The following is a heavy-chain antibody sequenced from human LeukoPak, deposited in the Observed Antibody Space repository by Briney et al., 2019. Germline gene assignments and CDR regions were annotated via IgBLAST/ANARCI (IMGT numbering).Heavy chain of an antibody. V-gene: IGHV4-39*01. Sequence: SETLSLTCSVSGGSIISSNYFWGWIRQPPDKGLEWIGSIYYSGSTYYNPSLKSRVTISVDTSKNQFSLKLTSVTAADTAVYYCASKPKGFCTNGVCYSVFDYWGQGTLVTVSS. CDR3: ASKPKGFCTNGVCYSVFDY. CDR1: GGSIISSNYF. CDR2: IYYSGST. J-gene: IGHJ4*02. D-gene: IGHD2-8*01.